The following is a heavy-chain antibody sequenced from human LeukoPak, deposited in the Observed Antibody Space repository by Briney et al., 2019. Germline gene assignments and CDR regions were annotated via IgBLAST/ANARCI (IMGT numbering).Heavy chain of an antibody. CDR3: ARGGGDYILFYYYYYMDV. D-gene: IGHD4-17*01. J-gene: IGHJ6*03. Sequence: ASVKVSCKASGGTFSSYAINWVRQATGQGLEWMGWMNPNSGNTGYAQKFQGRVTMTRNTSISTAYMELSSLRSEDTAVYYCARGGGDYILFYYYYYMDVWGKGTTVTISS. V-gene: IGHV1-8*02. CDR2: MNPNSGNT. CDR1: GGTFSSYA.